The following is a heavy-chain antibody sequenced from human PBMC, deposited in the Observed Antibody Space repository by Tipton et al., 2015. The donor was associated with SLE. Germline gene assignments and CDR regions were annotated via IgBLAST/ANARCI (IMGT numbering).Heavy chain of an antibody. CDR1: GYTFTSYG. J-gene: IGHJ3*02. CDR2: ISAYNGNT. CDR3: ARDLRYFDWLLSDAFDI. Sequence: QVQLVQSGPEVKKPGASVKVSCKASGYTFTSYGISWVRQAPGQGLEWMGWISAYNGNTNYAQKLQGRVTMTTDTSTSTAYMELRSLRSDDTAVYYCARDLRYFDWLLSDAFDIWGQGTVVTVSS. V-gene: IGHV1-18*01. D-gene: IGHD3-9*01.